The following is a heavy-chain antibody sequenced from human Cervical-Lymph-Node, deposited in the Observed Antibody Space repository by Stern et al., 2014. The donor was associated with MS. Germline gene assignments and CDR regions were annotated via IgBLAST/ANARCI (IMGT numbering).Heavy chain of an antibody. J-gene: IGHJ4*02. V-gene: IGHV3-21*04. Sequence: EVQLVESGGGLVKPGGSLRLSCAASGFTFREYSMNWVRPAPGKVLEWVSSISGDSADIHYAASVKGRFTISRDNVKNSLYLQMNSLRAEDTAFYYCAREDYTQDFDYWGRGTLVTVSS. D-gene: IGHD4-11*01. CDR2: ISGDSADI. CDR1: GFTFREYS. CDR3: AREDYTQDFDY.